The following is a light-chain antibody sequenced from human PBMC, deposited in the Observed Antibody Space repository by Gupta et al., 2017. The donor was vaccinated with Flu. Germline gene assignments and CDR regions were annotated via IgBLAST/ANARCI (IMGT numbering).Light chain of an antibody. Sequence: PSSLSASVGDRVTITCGGSRSVSIWLDWVQKKKGKAPKPLIYKASSLESGVPTRFSGSGCGTEFSLTISSLQPDDFATYYCQHYSTDPWTFGQGTKVEIK. J-gene: IGKJ1*01. CDR2: KAS. CDR1: RSVSIW. V-gene: IGKV1-5*03. CDR3: QHYSTDPWT.